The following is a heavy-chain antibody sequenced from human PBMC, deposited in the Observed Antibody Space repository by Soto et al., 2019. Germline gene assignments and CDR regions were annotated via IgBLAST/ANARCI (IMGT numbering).Heavy chain of an antibody. CDR2: SSSSSADT. Sequence: EVQLVESGGGLVQPGGSVRLSCAASGFTFSYYAINWVRQARGKGLEWVSYSSSSSADTSYADSVKGRFTISRDNGKNSLYLQMNSLRDEDTAVYYCAREKAYNYGHPFDYWGQRTLVTVSS. J-gene: IGHJ4*02. CDR3: AREKAYNYGHPFDY. CDR1: GFTFSYYA. D-gene: IGHD5-18*01. V-gene: IGHV3-48*02.